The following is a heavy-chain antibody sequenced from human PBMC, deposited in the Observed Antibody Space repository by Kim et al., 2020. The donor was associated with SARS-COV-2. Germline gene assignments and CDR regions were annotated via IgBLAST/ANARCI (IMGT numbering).Heavy chain of an antibody. J-gene: IGHJ4*02. D-gene: IGHD5-18*01. CDR3: ARAMDTAMVKFDY. Sequence: GGSLRLSCAASGFTFSDYYMSWIRQAPGKGLEWVSYISSSSSYTNYADSVKGRFTISRDNAKNSLYLQMNSLRAEDTAVYYCARAMDTAMVKFDYWGQGTLVTVSS. CDR1: GFTFSDYY. CDR2: ISSSSSYT. V-gene: IGHV3-11*06.